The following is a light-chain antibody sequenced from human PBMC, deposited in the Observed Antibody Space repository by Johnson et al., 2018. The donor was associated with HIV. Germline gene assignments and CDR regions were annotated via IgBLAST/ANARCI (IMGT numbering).Light chain of an antibody. Sequence: QSVLTQPPSVSSAPGQKVTISCSGSSSNIANNYVSWYQQIPGTAPNLLIYDNNKRPSGIPDRFSGSKSGTSATLGITGLQTGAEANYYCGTWDSSLRVGFFGTGTKVTVL. CDR1: SSNIANNY. J-gene: IGLJ1*01. V-gene: IGLV1-51*01. CDR3: GTWDSSLRVGF. CDR2: DNN.